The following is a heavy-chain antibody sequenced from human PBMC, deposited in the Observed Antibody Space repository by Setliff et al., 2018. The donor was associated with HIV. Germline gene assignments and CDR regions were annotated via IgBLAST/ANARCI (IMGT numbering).Heavy chain of an antibody. V-gene: IGHV4-31*03. D-gene: IGHD6-13*01. J-gene: IGHJ4*02. CDR2: IYYSGST. CDR3: ARGSHGTSWTDY. Sequence: SETLSLTCTVSGGSISSGGYYWSWIRQHPGKGLEWIGYIYYSGSTYYNPSLKSRVTISVDTSTSRLSLKVHSVTAADTAMYYCARGSHGTSWTDYWGQGTLVTVSS. CDR1: GGSISSGGYY.